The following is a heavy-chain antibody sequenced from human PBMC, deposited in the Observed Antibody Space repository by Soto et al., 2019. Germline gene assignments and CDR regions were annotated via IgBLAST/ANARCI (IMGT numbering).Heavy chain of an antibody. CDR3: ARDNHNTNWFDP. V-gene: IGHV1-69*01. CDR2: IITILGTA. J-gene: IGHJ5*02. CDR1: VGTFSSYA. Sequence: QVQLVQSGAEVKKPGSSVKVSCKASVGTFSSYAISWVRQAPGQGLEWMGGIITILGTANYAQKFQGRVTITADESTSTAYMELSSLRSEDTAVYYCARDNHNTNWFDPWGQGTLVTVSS. D-gene: IGHD1-20*01.